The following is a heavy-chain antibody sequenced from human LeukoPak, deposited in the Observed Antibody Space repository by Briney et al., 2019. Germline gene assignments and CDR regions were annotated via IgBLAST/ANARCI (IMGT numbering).Heavy chain of an antibody. V-gene: IGHV4-39*01. D-gene: IGHD2-15*01. CDR1: GGSISSSSYY. J-gene: IGHJ4*02. CDR3: ARHCSGGSCNSTAPVDY. CDR2: IYYSGST. Sequence: SETLSLTCTVSGGSISSSSYYWGWIRQPPGKGLEWIGSIYYSGSTYYNPSLKSRVTISVDTSKNQFSLKLSSVTAADTAVYYCARHCSGGSCNSTAPVDYWGQGTLVTVSS.